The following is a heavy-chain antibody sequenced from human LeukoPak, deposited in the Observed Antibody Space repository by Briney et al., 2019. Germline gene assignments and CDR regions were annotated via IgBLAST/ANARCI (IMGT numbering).Heavy chain of an antibody. V-gene: IGHV3-53*01. D-gene: IGHD5-12*01. CDR3: ARGWLDTYYFDY. Sequence: PGGSLRLSCAASGFTVSSNYMSWVRQAPGKGLEWVSVIYSGGSTYYADSVKGRFTISRDNSKNTLYLQMNSLRAEDTAVYCCARGWLDTYYFDYWGQGTLVTVSS. J-gene: IGHJ4*02. CDR2: IYSGGST. CDR1: GFTVSSNY.